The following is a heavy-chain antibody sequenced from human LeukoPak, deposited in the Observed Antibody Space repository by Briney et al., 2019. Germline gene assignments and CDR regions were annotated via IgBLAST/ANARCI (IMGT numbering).Heavy chain of an antibody. Sequence: KSGESLKISCKGSEYSFATYWIGWVRQVPGQGLEWMGIIFPGASDTRYSPSFQGQVTISADKSISTAYLQWSSLKASDTAIYYCASEYCSGGNCYFDYWGQGTLVTVSS. CDR2: IFPGASDT. D-gene: IGHD2-15*01. V-gene: IGHV5-51*01. CDR3: ASEYCSGGNCYFDY. CDR1: EYSFATYW. J-gene: IGHJ4*02.